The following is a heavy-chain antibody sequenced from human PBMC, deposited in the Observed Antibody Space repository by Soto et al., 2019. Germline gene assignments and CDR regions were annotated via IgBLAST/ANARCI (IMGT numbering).Heavy chain of an antibody. V-gene: IGHV3-30-3*01. J-gene: IGHJ6*02. D-gene: IGHD1-26*01. Sequence: QVQLVESGGGVVQPGRSLRLSCAASGFTFSSYAMHWVRQAPGKGLGWVAVISYDGSNKYYADSVKGRFTISRDNSKNTLYLQMNSLRAEDTAVYYCARDRWELLKRGGMDVWGQGTTVTVSS. CDR2: ISYDGSNK. CDR3: ARDRWELLKRGGMDV. CDR1: GFTFSSYA.